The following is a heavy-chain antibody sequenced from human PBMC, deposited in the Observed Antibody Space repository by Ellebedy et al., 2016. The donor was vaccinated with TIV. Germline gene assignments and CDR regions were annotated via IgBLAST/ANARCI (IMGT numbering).Heavy chain of an antibody. V-gene: IGHV1-2*02. Sequence: ASVKVSCRASGYTFTGYYLHWVRQAPGQGLEWMGWINPNSGGTNYAQKFQGRVTMTRDTSISTAYMELSRLRSDDTAVYYCARGSSGPVSGLSWFDPWGQGTLVTVSS. D-gene: IGHD3-22*01. CDR3: ARGSSGPVSGLSWFDP. CDR2: INPNSGGT. J-gene: IGHJ5*02. CDR1: GYTFTGYY.